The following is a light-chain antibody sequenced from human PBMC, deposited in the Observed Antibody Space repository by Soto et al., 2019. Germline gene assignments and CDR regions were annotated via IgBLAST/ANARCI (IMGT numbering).Light chain of an antibody. CDR2: EGT. V-gene: IGLV2-23*01. CDR3: CSYAYSKGWV. CDR1: NSDVLSYDA. J-gene: IGLJ3*02. Sequence: QSVLTQPASVSGSPGQSITISCTGNNSDVLSYDAVSWYQHHPGKAPKLFIYEGTKRPSGISNRFSGPKSGNMASLTISWLQAEDEADYYCCSYAYSKGWVFGGGTKLTVL.